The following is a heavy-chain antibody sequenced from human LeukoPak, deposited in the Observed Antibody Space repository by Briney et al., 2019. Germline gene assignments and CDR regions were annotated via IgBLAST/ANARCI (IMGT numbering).Heavy chain of an antibody. D-gene: IGHD3-10*01. V-gene: IGHV1-3*01. CDR3: ARGGLLWSRGFFDY. J-gene: IGHJ4*02. Sequence: EASVKVSCKASGYTLTSYAMHWVRQAPGQRLEWMGWINAGNGNTKYSQKFQGRVTITRDTSASTAYMELSSLRSEDTAVYYCARGGLLWSRGFFDYWGQGTLVTVSS. CDR2: INAGNGNT. CDR1: GYTLTSYA.